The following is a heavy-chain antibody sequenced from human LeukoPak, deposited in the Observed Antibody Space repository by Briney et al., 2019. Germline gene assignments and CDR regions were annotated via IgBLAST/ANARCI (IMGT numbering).Heavy chain of an antibody. CDR3: ARILGSYWTPGYDY. V-gene: IGHV3-23*01. D-gene: IGHD1-26*01. CDR1: GLTFSSYA. CDR2: ISGSGDTT. Sequence: PGGSLRLSCAASGLTFSSYAMTWVRQAPGKGLEWVSSISGSGDTTYYADSVKGRFTISRDNSKSTLYLQMNSLRAEDTALYYCARILGSYWTPGYDYWGQGTLVTVSS. J-gene: IGHJ4*02.